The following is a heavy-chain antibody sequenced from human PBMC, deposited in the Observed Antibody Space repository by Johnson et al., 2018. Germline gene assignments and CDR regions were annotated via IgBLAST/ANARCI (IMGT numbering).Heavy chain of an antibody. Sequence: QVQLVQSGGGVVQPGRSXRLSCAASGFTFSSYGMHWVRQAPGKGLEWVAVISYDGSNKYYADSVKGRFTISRDNSKNTLYLQMNSLRAEDTAVYYCAKVMMYRSSPALYYYYYGMDVWGQGTTVTVSS. D-gene: IGHD6-6*01. CDR1: GFTFSSYG. J-gene: IGHJ6*02. V-gene: IGHV3-30*18. CDR2: ISYDGSNK. CDR3: AKVMMYRSSPALYYYYYGMDV.